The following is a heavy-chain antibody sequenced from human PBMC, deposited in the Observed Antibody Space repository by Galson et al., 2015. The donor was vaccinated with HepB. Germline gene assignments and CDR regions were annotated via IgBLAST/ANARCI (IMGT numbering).Heavy chain of an antibody. J-gene: IGHJ4*02. V-gene: IGHV5-10-1*01. CDR1: GYSFTTFW. CDR3: VSRQYYFASGTYYNVCDY. CDR2: IDPSDSYT. Sequence: QSGAEVKKPGESLKISCKGSGYSFTTFWITWVRQRPGKGLEWMGRIDPSDSYTDYSPSFQGNVAISVDKSITTAYLQWSSLKSSDTAMYYCVSRQYYFASGTYYNVCDYWSQGTLVTVSS. D-gene: IGHD3-10*01.